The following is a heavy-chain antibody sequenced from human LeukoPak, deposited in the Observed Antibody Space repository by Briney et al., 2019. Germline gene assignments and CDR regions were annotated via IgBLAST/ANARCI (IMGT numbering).Heavy chain of an antibody. D-gene: IGHD3-9*01. CDR1: GYSFTSYW. CDR2: IYPGDSDT. CDR3: AGGRYDILTGYYYYGMDV. Sequence: GESLKISCKGSGYSFTSYWIGWVRQMPGKGLEWMGIIYPGDSDTRYSPSFQGQVTISADKSISTAYLQWSSLKASDTAMYYCAGGRYDILTGYYYYGMDVWGQGTTVTVSS. V-gene: IGHV5-51*01. J-gene: IGHJ6*02.